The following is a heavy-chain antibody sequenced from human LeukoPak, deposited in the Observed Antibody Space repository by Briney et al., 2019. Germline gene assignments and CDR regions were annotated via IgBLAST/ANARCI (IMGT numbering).Heavy chain of an antibody. J-gene: IGHJ1*01. CDR3: AAEWELLSFQH. CDR2: INPSGGST. CDR1: GYTFTSYY. Sequence: ASVKVSCKASGYTFTSYYMHWVRQAPGQGLEWMGIINPSGGSTSYAQKFQGRVTMTRDTSTSTVYMELSSLRSEDTAVSYCAAEWELLSFQHWGQGTLVTVSS. V-gene: IGHV1-46*01. D-gene: IGHD1-26*01.